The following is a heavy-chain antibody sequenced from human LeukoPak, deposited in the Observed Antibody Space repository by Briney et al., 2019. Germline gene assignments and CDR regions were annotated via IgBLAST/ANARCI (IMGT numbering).Heavy chain of an antibody. CDR3: ARDRGYDILTGYYYYGMDV. J-gene: IGHJ6*04. Sequence: SETLSLTCTVSGGSISSYYWSWIRQPPRKGLGLMGYSYYSGSTNYYPSLKSRVTITVNTTMNQFSLNLSSVTAEDTAVYYCARDRGYDILTGYYYYGMDVWGKKTTVTVSS. CDR1: GGSISSYY. D-gene: IGHD3-9*01. V-gene: IGHV4-59*01. CDR2: SYYSGST.